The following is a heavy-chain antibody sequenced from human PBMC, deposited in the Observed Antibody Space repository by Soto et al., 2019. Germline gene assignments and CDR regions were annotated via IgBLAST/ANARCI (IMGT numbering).Heavy chain of an antibody. V-gene: IGHV3-48*01. Sequence: EVQLVESGGGLVQPGGSLRLSCAASGFTFSSYSMNWVRQAPGKGLEWVSYISSSSSTIYYADSVKGRFTISRDNAKNSLYLQMNSLRAEDTAVYYCARDSYDSSGYSALGDYWGQVTLVTVSS. CDR3: ARDSYDSSGYSALGDY. D-gene: IGHD3-22*01. CDR1: GFTFSSYS. J-gene: IGHJ4*02. CDR2: ISSSSSTI.